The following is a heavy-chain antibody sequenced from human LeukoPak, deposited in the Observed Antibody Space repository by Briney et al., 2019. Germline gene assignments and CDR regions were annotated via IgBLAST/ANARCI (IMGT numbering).Heavy chain of an antibody. CDR3: ARQPYNYDSSGYRYWVFDY. D-gene: IGHD3-22*01. J-gene: IGHJ4*02. V-gene: IGHV4-39*01. CDR1: GGSTSSSSSY. CDR2: IYYSGST. Sequence: SETLSLTCSVSGGSTSSSSSYWGWIRQPPGKGLEWLGCIYYSGSTYYNPSLKSRVTISVDTSKNQFSLKLASVTAADTAVYYCARQPYNYDSSGYRYWVFDYWGQGTLVTVSS.